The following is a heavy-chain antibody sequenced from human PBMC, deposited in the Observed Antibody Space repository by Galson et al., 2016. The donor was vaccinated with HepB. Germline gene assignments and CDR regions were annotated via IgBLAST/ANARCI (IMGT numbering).Heavy chain of an antibody. CDR1: GDSVSRISLA. J-gene: IGHJ4*02. CDR3: ARDYWGFFDY. CDR2: TYYRSKWYN. D-gene: IGHD7-27*01. Sequence: CAISGDSVSRISLAWNWIRQSPSRGLEWLGRTYYRSKWYNDYAASVKSRISINPETSKNQFSLHLNSVTPEDTAVYYCARDYWGFFDYWGQGTLVTVSS. V-gene: IGHV6-1*01.